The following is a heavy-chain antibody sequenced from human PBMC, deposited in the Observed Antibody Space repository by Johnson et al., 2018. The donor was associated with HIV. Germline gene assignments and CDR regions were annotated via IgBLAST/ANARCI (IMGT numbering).Heavy chain of an antibody. Sequence: VLLLESGGGLVQPGRSLRLSCSASGFTFGDYAMSWFRQAPGKGLEWVSGMSGSGGSTSYADSVKGRFTISRDNSWNTLSLEMKSLSAEDTAVYYCARGGGCGGDCYSGYDAFDIWGQGTMVTVSS. J-gene: IGHJ3*02. CDR1: GFTFGDYA. V-gene: IGHV3-23*01. CDR2: MSGSGGST. CDR3: ARGGGCGGDCYSGYDAFDI. D-gene: IGHD2-21*01.